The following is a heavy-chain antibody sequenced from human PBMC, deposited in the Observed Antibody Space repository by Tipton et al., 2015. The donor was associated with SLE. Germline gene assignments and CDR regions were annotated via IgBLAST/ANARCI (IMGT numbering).Heavy chain of an antibody. CDR2: IYYSGST. Sequence: TLSLTCTVSGGSISSGGYYWSWIRQHPGKGLEWIGYIYYSGSTYYNPSLKSRVTISVDTSKNQFSLKLSSVTAADTAVYYCATDYVFWSGYLGYWGQGTLVTASS. D-gene: IGHD3-3*01. J-gene: IGHJ4*02. V-gene: IGHV4-31*03. CDR1: GGSISSGGYY. CDR3: ATDYVFWSGYLGY.